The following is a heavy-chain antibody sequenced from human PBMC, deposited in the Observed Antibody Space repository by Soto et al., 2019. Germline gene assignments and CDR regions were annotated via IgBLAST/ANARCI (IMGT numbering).Heavy chain of an antibody. CDR1: GFTFSSYG. CDR3: ANQPKPDSSGWWGRNYYYYGMDV. D-gene: IGHD6-19*01. CDR2: ISYDGSNK. J-gene: IGHJ6*02. Sequence: QVQLVESGGGVVQPGRSLRLSCAASGFTFSSYGMHWVRQAPGKGLEWVAVISYDGSNKYYADSVKGRFTISRDNSKNTLYLQMNSLRAEDTAVYYCANQPKPDSSGWWGRNYYYYGMDVWGQGTTVTVSS. V-gene: IGHV3-30*18.